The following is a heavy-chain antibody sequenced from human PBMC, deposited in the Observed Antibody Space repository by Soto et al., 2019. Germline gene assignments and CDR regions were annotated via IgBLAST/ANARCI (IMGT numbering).Heavy chain of an antibody. D-gene: IGHD2-2*01. CDR2: INPIGGST. Sequence: QVHLVQSGAEVKRPGASVKISCRTSGYTFTTYYIHWVRQAPGQGLEWMGIINPIGGSTTYPQKFQGRVTMTRDTPTSTVYLDLGSLSSEDTAVYYCARVHTAADHWGQGTLVTVSS. CDR1: GYTFTTYY. J-gene: IGHJ4*02. V-gene: IGHV1-46*01. CDR3: ARVHTAADH.